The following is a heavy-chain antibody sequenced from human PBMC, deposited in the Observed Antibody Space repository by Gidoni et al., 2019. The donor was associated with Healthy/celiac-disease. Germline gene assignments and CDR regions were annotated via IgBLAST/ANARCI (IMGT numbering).Heavy chain of an antibody. CDR1: GYTFTSYG. CDR2: ISAYNGNT. D-gene: IGHD4-17*01. V-gene: IGHV1-18*04. J-gene: IGHJ4*02. CDR3: ARDPILVYGGNSGDYVGY. Sequence: QVQLVQSGAAVKKPGASVTVSCKASGYTFTSYGSSWVRQAPGQGVEWMGWISAYNGNTNYAQKFQGRVTMTTDTSTTTAYMELRSLRSDDTAVYYCARDPILVYGGNSGDYVGYWGQGTLVTVSS.